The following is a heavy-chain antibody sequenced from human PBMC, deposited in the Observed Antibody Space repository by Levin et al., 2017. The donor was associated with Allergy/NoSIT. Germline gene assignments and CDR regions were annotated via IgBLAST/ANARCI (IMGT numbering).Heavy chain of an antibody. V-gene: IGHV3-30-3*01. CDR1: GFTFSSYA. Sequence: GESLKISCAASGFTFSSYAMHWVRQAPGKGLEWVAVISYDGSNKYYADSVKGRFTISRDNSKNTLYLQMNSLRAEDTAVYYCARESCSSTSCYVDWFDPWGQGTLVTVSS. J-gene: IGHJ5*02. CDR2: ISYDGSNK. D-gene: IGHD2-2*01. CDR3: ARESCSSTSCYVDWFDP.